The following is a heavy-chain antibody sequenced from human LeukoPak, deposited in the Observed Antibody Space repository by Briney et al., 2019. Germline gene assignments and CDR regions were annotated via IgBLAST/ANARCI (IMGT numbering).Heavy chain of an antibody. D-gene: IGHD3-3*01. Sequence: PGGSLRLSCAASGFTFSSYSMNWVRQAPGKGLEWVSSISSSSSYIYYADSVKGRFTISRDNSKNTLYLQMNSLRAEDTAVYYCARGPGYDFWTTDYWGQGTLVTVSS. CDR1: GFTFSSYS. V-gene: IGHV3-21*01. J-gene: IGHJ4*02. CDR3: ARGPGYDFWTTDY. CDR2: ISSSSSYI.